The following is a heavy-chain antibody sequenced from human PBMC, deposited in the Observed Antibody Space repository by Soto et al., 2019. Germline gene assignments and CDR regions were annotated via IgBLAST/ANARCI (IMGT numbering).Heavy chain of an antibody. CDR1: GGYVSSSSYF. CDR2: IYYSGST. D-gene: IGHD2-21*02. J-gene: IGHJ5*02. Sequence: SVTMSLTCAVYGGYVSSSSYFWGWIRQPPGKGLEWIGSIYYSGSTYYNPSLKSRVTVSVDTSKNQFSLKLSSVTAADTAVYYCARHPSDFWFDPWGQGTLVTVSS. CDR3: ARHPSDFWFDP. V-gene: IGHV4-39*01.